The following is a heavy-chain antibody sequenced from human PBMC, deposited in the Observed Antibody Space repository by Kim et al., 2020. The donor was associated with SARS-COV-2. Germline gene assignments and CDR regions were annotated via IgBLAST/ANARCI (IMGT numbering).Heavy chain of an antibody. V-gene: IGHV4-4*02. CDR2: IYHSGTT. J-gene: IGHJ3*02. CDR3: AKEGPSSSYAGAFDI. CDR1: GDSVSSSNW. Sequence: SETLSLTCAVSGDSVSSSNWWTWLRQTPGKGLEWIGEIYHSGTTNYNPSLKSRVTISVDKSKNQFSLKLNSVSAADTAVYYCAKEGPSSSYAGAFDIWGQGTMVTVS. D-gene: IGHD6-6*01.